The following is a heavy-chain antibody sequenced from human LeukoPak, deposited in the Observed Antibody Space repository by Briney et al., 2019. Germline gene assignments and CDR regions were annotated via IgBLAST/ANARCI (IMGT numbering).Heavy chain of an antibody. J-gene: IGHJ2*01. D-gene: IGHD3-22*01. Sequence: SVKVSCKASGGISISYAISWVRQAPGQGLEWMGRIIPILGIANYVQKFQGRVTITADKSTSTAYMELSSLRSEDTAVYYCARGRSYDSSGYYYQGSYWYFDLWGRGTLVTVSS. CDR1: GGISISYA. CDR2: IIPILGIA. V-gene: IGHV1-69*04. CDR3: ARGRSYDSSGYYYQGSYWYFDL.